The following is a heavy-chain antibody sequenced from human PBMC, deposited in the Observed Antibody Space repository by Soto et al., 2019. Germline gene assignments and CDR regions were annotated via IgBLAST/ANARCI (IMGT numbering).Heavy chain of an antibody. CDR2: INPSGGST. J-gene: IGHJ6*02. CDR3: ARDGGKNNCNLAYYGMDV. V-gene: IGHV1-46*01. CDR1: GYTFTSYY. D-gene: IGHD1-7*01. Sequence: ASVKVSCKASGYTFTSYYMHWVRQAPGQGLEWMGIINPSGGSTSYAQKFQGRVTMTRDTSTSTVYMELSSLRSEDTAVYYCARDGGKNNCNLAYYGMDVWGQGTTLPVSS.